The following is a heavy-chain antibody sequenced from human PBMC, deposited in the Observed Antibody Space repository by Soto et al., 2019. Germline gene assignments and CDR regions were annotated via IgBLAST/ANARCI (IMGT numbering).Heavy chain of an antibody. CDR2: ISAYNGNT. D-gene: IGHD3-22*01. J-gene: IGHJ6*02. Sequence: ASVKVSCKASGYTFTSYGISLVRQAPGQGLEWMGWISAYNGNTNYAQKLQGRVTMTTDTSTSTAYMELRSLRSDDTAVYYCAREYYYDSSGYYEGHYYYYGMDVWVQGTTVTVSS. V-gene: IGHV1-18*01. CDR3: AREYYYDSSGYYEGHYYYYGMDV. CDR1: GYTFTSYG.